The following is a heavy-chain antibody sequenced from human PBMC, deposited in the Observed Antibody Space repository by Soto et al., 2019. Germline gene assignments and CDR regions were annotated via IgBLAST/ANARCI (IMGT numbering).Heavy chain of an antibody. V-gene: IGHV3-23*01. CDR1: GFTFRNYA. J-gene: IGHJ4*02. CDR2: ISVSGGST. Sequence: PGGSLRLSCAASGFTFRNYAMNWVRQAPGKGLEWVSGISVSGGSTYYADSVKGRFTVSRDNSKNTVLLQMNSLRAEDTAVYLCAKGMYYYDSSGYRLFDYWGQGTLVTGSS. CDR3: AKGMYYYDSSGYRLFDY. D-gene: IGHD3-22*01.